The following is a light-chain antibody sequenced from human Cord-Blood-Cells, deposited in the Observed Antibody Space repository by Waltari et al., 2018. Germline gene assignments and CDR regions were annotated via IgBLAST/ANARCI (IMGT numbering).Light chain of an antibody. CDR1: QCVSSSY. J-gene: IGKJ2*01. CDR2: GAS. Sequence: IVLTQSPGTLSLSPGDRATLPCRASQCVSSSYLAWYQQKPGQAPRLIIYGASSRATSIPDRFSGSGSGTDFTLSISRLEPEDFAVYYCQQYGSSPYTFGQGTKLEIK. CDR3: QQYGSSPYT. V-gene: IGKV3-20*01.